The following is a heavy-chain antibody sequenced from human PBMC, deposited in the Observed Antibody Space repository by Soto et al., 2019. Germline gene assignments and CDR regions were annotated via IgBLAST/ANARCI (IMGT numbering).Heavy chain of an antibody. D-gene: IGHD3-22*01. CDR3: ARDPAYYYDSSGYFDY. V-gene: IGHV4-30-4*01. Sequence: SSETLSLTCTVSGGSISRGDYYWSWIRQPPGKGLEWIGYIYYSGSTYYNPSLKSRVTISVDTSKNQFSLKLSSVTAADTAVYYCARDPAYYYDSSGYFDYWGQRTLVTVS. CDR2: IYYSGST. J-gene: IGHJ4*02. CDR1: GGSISRGDYY.